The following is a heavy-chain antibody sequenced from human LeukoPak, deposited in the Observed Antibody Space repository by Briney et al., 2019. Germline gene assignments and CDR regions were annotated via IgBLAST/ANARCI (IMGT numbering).Heavy chain of an antibody. CDR1: GFTFDDYG. D-gene: IGHD6-19*01. J-gene: IGHJ4*02. V-gene: IGHV3-20*04. CDR2: INWNGGST. Sequence: GGSLRLSCAVSGFTFDDYGMSWVRQAPGKGLEWVSGINWNGGSTGYVDSVKGRFTISRDNAKNSLHLQMNSLRAEDTALYYCARDISSGWYFDYWGQGTLVSVSS. CDR3: ARDISSGWYFDY.